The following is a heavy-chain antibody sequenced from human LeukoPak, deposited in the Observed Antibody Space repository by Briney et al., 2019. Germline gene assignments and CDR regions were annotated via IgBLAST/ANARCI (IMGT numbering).Heavy chain of an antibody. CDR2: ISGSDANT. CDR1: GFTFSNYA. D-gene: IGHD5-18*01. Sequence: GGSLRLSCAASGFTFSNYAMYWVRQAPGKGLEWVSAISGSDANTYYADSVKGRFTISRDNSKNTLYLQMNSLRAEDTAVYYCAKLGQPSDWGQGTLVTVSS. V-gene: IGHV3-23*01. CDR3: AKLGQPSD. J-gene: IGHJ4*02.